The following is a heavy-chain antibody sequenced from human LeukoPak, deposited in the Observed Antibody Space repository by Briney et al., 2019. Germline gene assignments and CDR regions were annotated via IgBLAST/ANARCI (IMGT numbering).Heavy chain of an antibody. D-gene: IGHD1-26*01. CDR2: IGQDGGEK. CDR3: ARLREGSY. V-gene: IGHV3-7*01. Sequence: GGSLRLSCAASGFTFTNYWMTWVRQAPARGLEWVANIGQDGGEKYYVDSVKRRFTISRDNTKDSLYLQMNSLGAEDTAVYYCARLREGSYWGRGTLVTVSS. CDR1: GFTFTNYW. J-gene: IGHJ4*02.